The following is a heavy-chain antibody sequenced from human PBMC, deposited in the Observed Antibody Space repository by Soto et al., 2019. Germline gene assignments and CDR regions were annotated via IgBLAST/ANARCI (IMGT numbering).Heavy chain of an antibody. CDR2: IYPGDSDT. Sequence: PGESLKISCKGSGYSFTSYWIGWVRQMPGKCLEWMGIIYPGDSDTRYSPSFQGQVTISADKSISTAYLQWSSLKASDTAMYYCASGFRLAAAGPFDAFDIWGQGTMVTVSS. V-gene: IGHV5-51*01. J-gene: IGHJ3*02. D-gene: IGHD6-13*01. CDR1: GYSFTSYW. CDR3: ASGFRLAAAGPFDAFDI.